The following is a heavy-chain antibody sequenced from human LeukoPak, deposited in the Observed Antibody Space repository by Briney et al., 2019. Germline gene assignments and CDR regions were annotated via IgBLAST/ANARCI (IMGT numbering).Heavy chain of an antibody. CDR3: ARDQGGYCSSTSCYQFDC. V-gene: IGHV1-69*13. CDR2: IIPIFGTA. D-gene: IGHD2-2*01. CDR1: GGTFSSYA. Sequence: ASVKVSCKASGGTFSSYAISWVRQAPGQGLEWMGGIIPIFGTANYAQKFQGRVTITADESTRTAYMELSSLRSEDTAVYYCARDQGGYCSSTSCYQFDCWGQGTLVTVSS. J-gene: IGHJ4*02.